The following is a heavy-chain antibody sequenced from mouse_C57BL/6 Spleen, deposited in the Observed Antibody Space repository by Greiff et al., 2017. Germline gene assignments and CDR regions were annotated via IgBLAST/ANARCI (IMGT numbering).Heavy chain of an antibody. V-gene: IGHV14-3*01. J-gene: IGHJ3*01. CDR1: GFNIKNTY. CDR3: ASYDGLRAY. Sequence: VQLQQSVAELVRPGASVKLSCTASGFNIKNTYMHWVKQRPEQRLEWLGMIDPSNGNTRYAPKFQGKATIPADTSSNTAYLQSSSLTSEDTAIYYCASYDGLRAYWGQGTLVTVSA. D-gene: IGHD2-3*01. CDR2: IDPSNGNT.